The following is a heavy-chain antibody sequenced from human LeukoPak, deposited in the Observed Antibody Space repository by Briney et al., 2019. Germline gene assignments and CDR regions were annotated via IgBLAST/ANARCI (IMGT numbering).Heavy chain of an antibody. CDR2: ISSSSSYI. D-gene: IGHD6-19*01. J-gene: IGHJ4*02. CDR1: GFTFSSYS. CDR3: ARDRGEGGGWYELGY. V-gene: IGHV3-21*01. Sequence: PGGSLRLSCAASGFTFSSYSMNWVRQAPGKGLEWVSSISSSSSYIYYADSVKGRFTISRDNAKNSLYLQMNSLRAEDTAVYYCARDRGEGGGWYELGYWGQGTLVTVSS.